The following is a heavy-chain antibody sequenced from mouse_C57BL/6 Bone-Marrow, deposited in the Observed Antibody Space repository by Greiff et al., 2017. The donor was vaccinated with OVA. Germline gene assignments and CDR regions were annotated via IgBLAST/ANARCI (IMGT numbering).Heavy chain of an antibody. J-gene: IGHJ2*01. CDR1: GFTFSSYA. D-gene: IGHD1-1*01. CDR3: ARAQFITTVVSSYYFDY. Sequence: EVKLMESGGGLVKPGGSLKLSCAASGFTFSSYAMSWVRQTPEKRLEWVATISDGGSYTYYPDNVKGRFTISRDNAKNNLYLQMSHLKSEDTAMYYCARAQFITTVVSSYYFDYWGQGTTLTVSS. CDR2: ISDGGSYT. V-gene: IGHV5-4*03.